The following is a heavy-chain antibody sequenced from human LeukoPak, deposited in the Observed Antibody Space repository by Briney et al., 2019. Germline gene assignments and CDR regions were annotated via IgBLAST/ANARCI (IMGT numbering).Heavy chain of an antibody. J-gene: IGHJ6*03. Sequence: ASVKVSCKASGYTFTSYGISWVRQAPGQGLEWMGWISAYNGNTNYAQKFQGRVTITRNTSISTAYMELISLRSEDTAVYYCARGRTDYYYYYMDVWAKGTTVTVSS. CDR3: ARGRTDYYYYYMDV. CDR1: GYTFTSYG. D-gene: IGHD2-2*01. V-gene: IGHV1-18*01. CDR2: ISAYNGNT.